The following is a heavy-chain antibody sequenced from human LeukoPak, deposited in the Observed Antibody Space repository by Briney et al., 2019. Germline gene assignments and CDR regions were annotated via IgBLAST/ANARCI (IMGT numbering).Heavy chain of an antibody. CDR3: ARASYYYDSSGYYSRLLTYDAFDI. CDR2: ISVYNGNT. CDR1: GYTFTSYG. V-gene: IGHV1-18*01. J-gene: IGHJ3*02. Sequence: EASVKVSCKASGYTFTSYGISWVRQAPGQGLEWMGWISVYNGNTNYAQKLQGRVTMTTDTSTSTAYMELRSLRSDDTAVYYCARASYYYDSSGYYSRLLTYDAFDIWGQGTMVTVSS. D-gene: IGHD3-22*01.